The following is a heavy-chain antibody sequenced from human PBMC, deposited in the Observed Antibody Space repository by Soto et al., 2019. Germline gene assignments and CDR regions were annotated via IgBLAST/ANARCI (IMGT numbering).Heavy chain of an antibody. CDR2: IYHSGST. CDR1: GGSISSSNW. Sequence: QVQLQESGPGLVKPSGTLSLTCAVSGGSISSSNWWSWVRQPPGKGLEWIGEIYHSGSTNYNPSLKSRVTMSVDKSKNQFSLKLSSVTAADTAVYYCARGLRGLGELSPLDYWGQGTLVTVSS. CDR3: ARGLRGLGELSPLDY. J-gene: IGHJ4*02. V-gene: IGHV4-4*02. D-gene: IGHD3-16*02.